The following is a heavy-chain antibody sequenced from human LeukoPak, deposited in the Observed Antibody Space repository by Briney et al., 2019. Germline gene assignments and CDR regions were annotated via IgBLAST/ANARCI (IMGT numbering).Heavy chain of an antibody. CDR1: GFTFNSYG. CDR2: IWYDGNNK. D-gene: IGHD5-12*01. CDR3: ARGGGYDPFDY. Sequence: GGSLRLSCAASGFTFNSYGMHWVRQAPGKGLEWVAIIWYDGNNKYYADSVKGRFTISRDNSKNTLYLQMNSLRAEDTAVYYCARGGGYDPFDYWGQGTLVTVSS. J-gene: IGHJ4*02. V-gene: IGHV3-33*01.